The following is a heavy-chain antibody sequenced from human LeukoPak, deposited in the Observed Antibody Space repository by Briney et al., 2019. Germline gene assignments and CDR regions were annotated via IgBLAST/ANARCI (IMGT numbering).Heavy chain of an antibody. CDR1: GFPLSHPG. J-gene: IGHJ4*02. CDR2: LRSNTDGGTT. Sequence: PGGPLRLPCAASGFPLSHPGMSGAAQAQGRGREGVGRLRSNTDGGTTDYGASVKGRFTISRDDSKNTLYLQMNSLKTEDTAVYYCSTDKYGSGSHLDYWGQGILVTVSS. D-gene: IGHD3-10*01. V-gene: IGHV3-15*01. CDR3: STDKYGSGSHLDY.